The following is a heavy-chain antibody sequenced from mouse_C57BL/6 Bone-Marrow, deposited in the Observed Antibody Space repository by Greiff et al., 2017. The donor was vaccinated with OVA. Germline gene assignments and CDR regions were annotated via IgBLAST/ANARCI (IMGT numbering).Heavy chain of an antibody. D-gene: IGHD1-1*01. CDR3: ARRVTTVVGAYYYAMDY. J-gene: IGHJ4*01. CDR1: GYTFTSYW. CDR2: IDPSDSET. Sequence: QVQLQQPGAELVRPGSSVKLSCKASGYTFTSYWMHWVKQRPIQGLEWIGNIDPSDSETHYNQKFKDKATLTVDKSSSTAYMQLSSLTSEDSAVYYCARRVTTVVGAYYYAMDYWGQGTSVTVSS. V-gene: IGHV1-52*01.